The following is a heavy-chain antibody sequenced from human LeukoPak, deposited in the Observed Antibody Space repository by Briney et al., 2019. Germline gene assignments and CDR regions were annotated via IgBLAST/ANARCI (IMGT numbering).Heavy chain of an antibody. CDR3: ARTGWEQWLGNDY. CDR1: GYSFTSYW. CDR2: VDPSDSYT. J-gene: IGHJ4*02. D-gene: IGHD6-19*01. Sequence: GESLKISCKGSGYSFTSYWISWVRQMPGKGLEWMGRVDPSDSYTNYSPSFQGHVTISADKSISTAYLQWSSLKASDTAMYYCARTGWEQWLGNDYWGQGALVTVSS. V-gene: IGHV5-10-1*01.